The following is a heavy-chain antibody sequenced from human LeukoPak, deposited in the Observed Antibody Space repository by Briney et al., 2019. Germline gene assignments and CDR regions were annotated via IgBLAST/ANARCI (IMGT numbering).Heavy chain of an antibody. CDR1: GFTFSSYA. CDR2: ISGSGGST. J-gene: IGHJ4*02. CDR3: AKDRYNYGSSVDY. D-gene: IGHD5-18*01. Sequence: GGSLRLSCAASGFTFSSYAMTWVRQAPGKGLEWVSGISGSGGSTDYAGSLKGRSTISRDNSKNTLHLQMNSLRAEDTAVYYCAKDRYNYGSSVDYWGQGTLVTASS. V-gene: IGHV3-23*01.